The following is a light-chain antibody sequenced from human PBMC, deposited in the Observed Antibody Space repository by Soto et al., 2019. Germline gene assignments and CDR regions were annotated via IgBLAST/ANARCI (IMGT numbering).Light chain of an antibody. V-gene: IGLV1-40*01. J-gene: IGLJ2*01. Sequence: QSVLTQPPSVSGAPGQRVTISCTGSSSNIGAGYDVHWYQQLPGPAPKLLIYGNSNRPSGLPDRFSGSKSGTSASLALTGLEAEDEADYYCKSYDSSLSGYVVFGGGTKLTVL. CDR2: GNS. CDR3: KSYDSSLSGYVV. CDR1: SSNIGAGYD.